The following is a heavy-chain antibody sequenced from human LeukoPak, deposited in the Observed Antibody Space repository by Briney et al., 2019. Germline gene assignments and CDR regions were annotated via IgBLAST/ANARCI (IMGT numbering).Heavy chain of an antibody. D-gene: IGHD6-13*01. CDR2: INPNNGGT. J-gene: IGHJ3*02. CDR3: ARGGSRSSGAFDI. V-gene: IGHV1-2*02. CDR1: GYTFTGYY. Sequence: GASVKVSFKASGYTFTGYYLHWVRQAPGQGLEWVVWINPNNGGTNYAQTFQGRVTMTRATSISTAYMELSRLRFDDTAVYYCARGGSRSSGAFDIWGQGTMVTVSS.